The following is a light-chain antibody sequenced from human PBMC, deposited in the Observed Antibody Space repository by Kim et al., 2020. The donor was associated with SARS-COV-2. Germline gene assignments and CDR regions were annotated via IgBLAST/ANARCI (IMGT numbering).Light chain of an antibody. CDR1: GKNVGDQG. J-gene: IGLJ2*01. CDR2: RRN. Sequence: RQTATLTCTGEGKNVGDQGAAWLQQHQGHPPELLSNRRNNRPSGISERFSASRSGDTASLTITGLQPEDEADYYCSAWDSSLSAWVFGGGTQLTVL. V-gene: IGLV10-54*01. CDR3: SAWDSSLSAWV.